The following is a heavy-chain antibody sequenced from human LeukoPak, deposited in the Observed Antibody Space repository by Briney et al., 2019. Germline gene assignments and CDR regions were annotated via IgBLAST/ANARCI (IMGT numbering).Heavy chain of an antibody. CDR2: LAWDDDK. J-gene: IGHJ3*02. V-gene: IGHV2-70*04. Sequence: SGPALLKPTPTLTLTCTFSGISLSTSGMRVCWIRQPPGKALERLAPLAWDDDKFYSTSLKTRLTISKDTSKDQVVLTMTNMDPVDTATYYCTRIGFFYDSSGYSGAFDIWGQGTMVIVSS. CDR1: GISLSTSGMR. D-gene: IGHD3-22*01. CDR3: TRIGFFYDSSGYSGAFDI.